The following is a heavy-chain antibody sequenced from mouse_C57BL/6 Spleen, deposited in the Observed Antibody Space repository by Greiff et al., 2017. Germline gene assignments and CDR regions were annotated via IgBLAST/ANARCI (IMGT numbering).Heavy chain of an antibody. J-gene: IGHJ3*01. CDR1: GYTFTDYN. CDR3: ARGSYDYDEGFAY. Sequence: EVKLMESGPELVKPGASVKMSCKASGYTFTDYNMPWVKQSHGKSLEWIGYINPNNGGTSYNQKFKGKATFTVNKSSSTAYMELRSLTSEDSAVYYCARGSYDYDEGFAYWGQGTLVTVSA. D-gene: IGHD2-4*01. CDR2: INPNNGGT. V-gene: IGHV1-22*01.